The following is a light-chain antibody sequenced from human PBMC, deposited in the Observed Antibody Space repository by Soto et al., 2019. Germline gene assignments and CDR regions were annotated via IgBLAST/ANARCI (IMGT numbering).Light chain of an antibody. V-gene: IGLV3-25*03. Sequence: SSELTQPPSVSVSPGQTARITCSGDALPKQYAYWYQQKPGQAPVLVIYKDSERPSGIPERFSGSSSGTTVTLTISGVLAEDEADYYCQSADSSCTYVVFGGGTKLTVL. CDR2: KDS. CDR1: ALPKQY. CDR3: QSADSSCTYVV. J-gene: IGLJ2*01.